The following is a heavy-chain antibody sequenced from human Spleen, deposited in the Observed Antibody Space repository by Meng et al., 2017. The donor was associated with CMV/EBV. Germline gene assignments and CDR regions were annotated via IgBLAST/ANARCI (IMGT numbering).Heavy chain of an antibody. D-gene: IGHD3-22*01. V-gene: IGHV1-69*04. Sequence: YAISWVRQAPGQGLEWMGWIIPILGIANYAQKFQGRVTITADKSTSTAYMELSSLRSEDTAVYYCARDRPPPIYYYDSSGYYYGWFDPWGQGTLVTVSS. CDR2: IIPILGIA. CDR3: ARDRPPPIYYYDSSGYYYGWFDP. CDR1: YA. J-gene: IGHJ5*02.